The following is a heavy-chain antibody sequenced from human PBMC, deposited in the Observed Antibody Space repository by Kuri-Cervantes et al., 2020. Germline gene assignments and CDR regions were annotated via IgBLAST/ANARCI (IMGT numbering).Heavy chain of an antibody. V-gene: IGHV4-61*01. CDR1: GGSVSSGSYY. D-gene: IGHD6-13*01. CDR2: IYYSGST. Sequence: SETLSLTCTVSGGSVSSGSYYWSWIRQPPGKGLEWIGYIYYSGSTNYNPSLKSRVTISVDTSKNQFSLKLNSVTAADTAVYYCARGSSRWDSWGQGALVTVSS. J-gene: IGHJ4*02. CDR3: ARGSSRWDS.